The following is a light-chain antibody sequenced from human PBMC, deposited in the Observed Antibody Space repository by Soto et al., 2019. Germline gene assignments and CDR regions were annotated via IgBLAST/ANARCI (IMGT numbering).Light chain of an antibody. J-gene: IGKJ1*01. CDR1: QGISNS. Sequence: DIQMTQSPSSLSASVGDRVTITCRASQGISNSLAWYQQKPGKVPKLLIYAASTLHSGVPSGFSGSGSGTDFNLTISSLQPEDVATYYCQKYNSAPWTFGQGTKVEIK. CDR3: QKYNSAPWT. V-gene: IGKV1-27*01. CDR2: AAS.